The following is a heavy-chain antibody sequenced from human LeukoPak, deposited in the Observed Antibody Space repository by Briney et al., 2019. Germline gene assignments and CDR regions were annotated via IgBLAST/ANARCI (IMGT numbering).Heavy chain of an antibody. CDR1: GGSISSGSYY. D-gene: IGHD6-13*01. Sequence: SETLSLACTVSGGSISSGSYYWRWIRQPGGKGLEWIGRIYTSGSTNYTPSLKSRVTISVDTSKNQFSLKLSSVTAADTAVYYCARGVAAAVYDAFDIWGQGTMVTVSS. CDR3: ARGVAAAVYDAFDI. J-gene: IGHJ3*02. V-gene: IGHV4-61*02. CDR2: IYTSGST.